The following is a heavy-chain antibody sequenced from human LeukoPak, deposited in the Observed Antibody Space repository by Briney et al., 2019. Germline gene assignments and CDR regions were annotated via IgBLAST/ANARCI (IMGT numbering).Heavy chain of an antibody. Sequence: GSLKVSCKTSGYTFTGYYMHWVRQAPGQGLEWMGWINPNSGGTDYAQKFQGRVTMTRDTSISTAYMELGRLTSDDTAVYYCATDGYYYGSGTYPNYWGQGTLVTISS. CDR3: ATDGYYYGSGTYPNY. D-gene: IGHD3-10*01. J-gene: IGHJ4*02. CDR1: GYTFTGYY. V-gene: IGHV1-2*02. CDR2: INPNSGGT.